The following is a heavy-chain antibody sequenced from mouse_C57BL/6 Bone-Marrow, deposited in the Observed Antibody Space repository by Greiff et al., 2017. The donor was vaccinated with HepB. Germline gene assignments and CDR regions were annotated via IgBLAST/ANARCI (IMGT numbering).Heavy chain of an antibody. V-gene: IGHV1-81*01. Sequence: QVQLQQSGAELARPGASVKLSCKASGYTFTSYGISWVKQRTGQGLEWIGAIYPRSGNTYYNEKFKGKATLTADKSSSTAYMELRSLTSEDSAVYFCARTNYGTLFDYWGQGTTLTVSS. D-gene: IGHD1-1*01. CDR2: IYPRSGNT. CDR1: GYTFTSYG. CDR3: ARTNYGTLFDY. J-gene: IGHJ2*01.